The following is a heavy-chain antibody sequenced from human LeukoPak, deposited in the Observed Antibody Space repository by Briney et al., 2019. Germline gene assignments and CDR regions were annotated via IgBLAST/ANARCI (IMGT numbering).Heavy chain of an antibody. CDR3: ARDVGAFDY. J-gene: IGHJ4*02. CDR1: GGSISSYY. V-gene: IGHV4-59*01. D-gene: IGHD1-26*01. Sequence: KPSETLSLTCTVSGGSISSYYWSWIRQPPGKGLEWIGYIYYSGSTNYNPSLKSRVTISVDTSKNQFSLKLSSVTAADTAVYYCARDVGAFDYWGQGTLVTVSS. CDR2: IYYSGST.